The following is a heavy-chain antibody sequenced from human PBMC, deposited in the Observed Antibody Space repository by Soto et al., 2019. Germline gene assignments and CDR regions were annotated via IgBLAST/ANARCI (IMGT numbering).Heavy chain of an antibody. D-gene: IGHD3-10*01. CDR2: IYYSGST. CDR3: ARALYGSGVLDV. CDR1: GGSVTSYY. J-gene: IGHJ6*02. V-gene: IGHV4-59*02. Sequence: SEPLSLTCTVSGGSVTSYYWSCIRQPPGKALEWIGTIYYSGSTNYNPSLKSRVSLSVDTSKNQFSLKVGSVTAADTAVYFCARALYGSGVLDVWGQGTTVTVS.